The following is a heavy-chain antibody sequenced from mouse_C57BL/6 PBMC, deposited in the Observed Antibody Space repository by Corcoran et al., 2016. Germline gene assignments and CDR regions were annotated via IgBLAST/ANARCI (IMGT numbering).Heavy chain of an antibody. J-gene: IGHJ3*01. CDR2: IYWDDDK. CDR1: GFSLITSGMG. Sequence: QVTLKESGPGILQSSQTISLTCSFSGFSLITSGMGVRWIRQPSGKGLEWMAHIYWDDDKRYNPSLMSRLKISKDTSRNQVFLKITSVDTADTATYYCARSQYYGSFAYWGQGTLVTVSA. V-gene: IGHV8-12*01. D-gene: IGHD1-1*01. CDR3: ARSQYYGSFAY.